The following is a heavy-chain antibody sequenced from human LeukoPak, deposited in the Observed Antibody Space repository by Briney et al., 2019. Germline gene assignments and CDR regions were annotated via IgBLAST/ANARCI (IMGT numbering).Heavy chain of an antibody. V-gene: IGHV4-59*01. D-gene: IGHD1-1*01. CDR3: ATWKLGQQSFDY. CDR2: IYFSGNT. Sequence: PSETLSLTCTVSGGSISSYYWTWIRQPPGKGLEWIGYIYFSGNTNYNPSLKSRVTISVDTSKNHFSLNLSSVTAADTAIYYCATWKLGQQSFDYWGQGTLVTVSS. J-gene: IGHJ4*02. CDR1: GGSISSYY.